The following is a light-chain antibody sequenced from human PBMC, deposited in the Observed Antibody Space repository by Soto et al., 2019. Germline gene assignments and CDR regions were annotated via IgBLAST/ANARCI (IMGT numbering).Light chain of an antibody. CDR2: GAS. CDR3: QQYSNWPRT. CDR1: QSISNN. V-gene: IGKV3-15*01. J-gene: IGKJ1*01. Sequence: EIVMTQSPATLSVSPGERATLSCRAGQSISNNLAWYQQKPGQAPRLLIYGASTRATGIPARFTGSGSGTEFTLTISSLQSEDCAVYYCQQYSNWPRTFGQGTKVEIK.